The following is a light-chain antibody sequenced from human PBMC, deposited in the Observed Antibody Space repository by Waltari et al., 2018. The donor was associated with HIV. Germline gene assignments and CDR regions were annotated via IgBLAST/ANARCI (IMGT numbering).Light chain of an antibody. CDR2: LNNDGSH. CDR3: QTWGSGIQV. J-gene: IGLJ1*01. CDR1: SGHSSYA. Sequence: QLVLTQSPSASASLGASVKLTCTLSSGHSSYALPWHPQQPEKGPRYLMKLNNDGSHTKGDGIPNRFSGSSSGAERYLTISSLQSEDEADYYCQTWGSGIQVFGSGTKVTVL. V-gene: IGLV4-69*01.